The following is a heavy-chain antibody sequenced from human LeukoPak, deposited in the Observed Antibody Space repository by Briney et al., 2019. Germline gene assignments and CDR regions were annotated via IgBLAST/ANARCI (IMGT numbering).Heavy chain of an antibody. D-gene: IGHD3-10*01. V-gene: IGHV4-39*01. CDR2: ISYGGST. Sequence: SETLSLTCTISADSISSSSYFWGWIRQTPGKGLEWIGSISYGGSTYYNPSLKSRVTISVDTSKNQFSLKLTSVTAADTAVYYCARLGLHGSYCFDYWGQGTLVTVSS. J-gene: IGHJ4*02. CDR1: ADSISSSSYF. CDR3: ARLGLHGSYCFDY.